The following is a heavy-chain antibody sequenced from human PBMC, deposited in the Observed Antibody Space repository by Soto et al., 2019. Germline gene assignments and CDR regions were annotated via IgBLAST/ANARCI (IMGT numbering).Heavy chain of an antibody. Sequence: SCAASEFTFSTYPMHWVRQAPGKGLEWVAVISHDEGNKYYGDSMKGRFTISRDNSKNTLYLQMNSLRGDDTAVYYCARGASDFWGGYPEIHFFDSWGQGTLVTVSS. CDR3: ARGASDFWGGYPEIHFFDS. CDR1: EFTFSTYP. CDR2: ISHDEGNK. D-gene: IGHD3-3*01. V-gene: IGHV3-30-3*01. J-gene: IGHJ4*02.